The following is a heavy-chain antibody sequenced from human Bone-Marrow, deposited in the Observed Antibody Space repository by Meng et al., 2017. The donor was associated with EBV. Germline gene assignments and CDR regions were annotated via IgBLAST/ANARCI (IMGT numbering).Heavy chain of an antibody. Sequence: QVQLVQSGAEVRKPGASVKVSWKASGYTFSSYGISWVRQAPGQGPEWMGWNRAYNGNTNYAQKLQGRVTMTTDTSTSTAYMELRSLRSDDTAVYYCARDSSSWRIGFDYWGQGTLVTVSS. CDR2: NRAYNGNT. J-gene: IGHJ4*02. CDR1: GYTFSSYG. D-gene: IGHD6-13*01. V-gene: IGHV1-18*01. CDR3: ARDSSSWRIGFDY.